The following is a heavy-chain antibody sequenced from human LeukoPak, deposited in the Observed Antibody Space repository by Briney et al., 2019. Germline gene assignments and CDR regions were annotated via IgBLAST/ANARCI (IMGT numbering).Heavy chain of an antibody. D-gene: IGHD4-17*01. J-gene: IGHJ6*03. CDR3: ARVVGTVTTGSYSYYYYIDV. V-gene: IGHV1-8*01. CDR2: MNPNRGNT. Sequence: ASVNVSCKDSGYTLTSYDINWVRPASGQGLEWMGWMNPNRGNTGYAQKFHGRVTMTRNSSIRTAYMELSRLRSEETAVYYCARVVGTVTTGSYSYYYYIDVWGKGTTVTVSS. CDR1: GYTLTSYD.